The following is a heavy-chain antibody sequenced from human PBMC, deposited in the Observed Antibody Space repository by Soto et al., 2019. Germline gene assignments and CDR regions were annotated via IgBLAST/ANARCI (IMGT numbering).Heavy chain of an antibody. Sequence: SETLSLTCTVSGGSISSYYWSWIRQPPGKGLEWIGYIYYSGSTNYNPSLKSRVTISVDTSKNQFSLKLSSVTAADTAVYYCARDEGSSGYKGAFDIWGQGTMVTV. D-gene: IGHD6-13*01. V-gene: IGHV4-59*01. CDR1: GGSISSYY. CDR3: ARDEGSSGYKGAFDI. CDR2: IYYSGST. J-gene: IGHJ3*02.